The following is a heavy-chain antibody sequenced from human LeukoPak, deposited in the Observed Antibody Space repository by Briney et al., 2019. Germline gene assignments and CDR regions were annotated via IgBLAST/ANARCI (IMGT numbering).Heavy chain of an antibody. V-gene: IGHV4-34*01. Sequence: PSETLSLTCAVYGGSFIGFHWNWIRQPPGKGLEWIGDINHSGSTNYNPSLTSRVTISVDPSKNQFSLNLSSVTAADTAMYYCAREYGNHFDYWGQGTLVTVSS. CDR1: GGSFIGFH. D-gene: IGHD4-23*01. J-gene: IGHJ4*02. CDR3: AREYGNHFDY. CDR2: INHSGST.